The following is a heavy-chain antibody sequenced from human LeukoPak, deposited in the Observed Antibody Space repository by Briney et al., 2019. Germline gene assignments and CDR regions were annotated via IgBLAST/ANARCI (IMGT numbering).Heavy chain of an antibody. V-gene: IGHV3-11*05. Sequence: PGGSLRLSCAASGFTFSDYYMSWIRQAPGKGLEWVSYISSSSSYTNYADSVKGRFTISRDNAKNSLYLQMNSLRAEDTAVYYCARVKYCSGNSCYVSLDYWGQGTLVTVSS. CDR3: ARVKYCSGNSCYVSLDY. CDR1: GFTFSDYY. D-gene: IGHD2-2*01. CDR2: ISSSSSYT. J-gene: IGHJ4*02.